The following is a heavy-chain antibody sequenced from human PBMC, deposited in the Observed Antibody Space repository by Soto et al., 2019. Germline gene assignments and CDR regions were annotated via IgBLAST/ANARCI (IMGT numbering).Heavy chain of an antibody. CDR2: IKDEADGGTT. D-gene: IGHD5-12*01. CDR3: TTGTWLPEDH. V-gene: IGHV3-15*01. Sequence: EVQVVESGGGLVEPGGSLRVSCAASGFTLSNAWRSWVRQAPGRGLEWVGRIKDEADGGTTDYAASLEDRFTISRDDSKKPMYLQMNSLRTEDTAVYYCTTGTWLPEDHWGQGTLVTVSS. CDR1: GFTLSNAW. J-gene: IGHJ4*02.